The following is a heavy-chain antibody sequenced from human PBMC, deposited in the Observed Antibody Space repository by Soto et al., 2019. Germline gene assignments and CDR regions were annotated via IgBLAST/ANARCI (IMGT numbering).Heavy chain of an antibody. CDR1: EKRFTSYW. CDR2: IYPGDSDT. Sequence: GESLKITCKGSEKRFTSYWTGWLRQMPGKGLEWMGIIYPGDSDTRYSPSFQGQVTISADKSISTAYLQWSSLKASDTAMYYCARRVNSSYGMDVWGQGTTVTVSS. CDR3: ARRVNSSYGMDV. J-gene: IGHJ6*02. D-gene: IGHD3-22*01. V-gene: IGHV5-51*01.